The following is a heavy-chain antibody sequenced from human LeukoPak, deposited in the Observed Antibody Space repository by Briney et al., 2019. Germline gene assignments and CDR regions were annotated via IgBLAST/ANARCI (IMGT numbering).Heavy chain of an antibody. CDR1: GFTFSSYS. CDR2: ISCSSSYI. J-gene: IGHJ4*02. CDR3: ARDGSGSKFDY. Sequence: PGGSLRLSCAASGFTFSSYSMNWVRQAPGKGLEWVSSISCSSSYIYYADSVRGRFTISRDNAKSSLYLQMNSLRAEDTAVYYCARDGSGSKFDYWGQGTLVTVSS. V-gene: IGHV3-21*01. D-gene: IGHD3-10*01.